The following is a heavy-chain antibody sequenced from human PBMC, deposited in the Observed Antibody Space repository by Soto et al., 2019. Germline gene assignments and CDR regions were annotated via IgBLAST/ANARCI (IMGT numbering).Heavy chain of an antibody. D-gene: IGHD6-19*01. Sequence: QITLKESGPTLVKPTQTLTLTCTFSGFSLSSTRMAVGWIRQPPGKALEWLALIYWDDDKRYSPFLKSRLTITEDTSNTQLVLTIYNMDHVDTARYYCAHIVVDGLGYYFDYWGQGTLVNVSS. J-gene: IGHJ4*02. CDR1: GFSLSSTRMA. CDR2: IYWDDDK. CDR3: AHIVVDGLGYYFDY. V-gene: IGHV2-5*02.